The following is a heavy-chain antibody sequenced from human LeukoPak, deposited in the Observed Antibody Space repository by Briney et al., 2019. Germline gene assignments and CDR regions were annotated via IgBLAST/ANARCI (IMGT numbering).Heavy chain of an antibody. J-gene: IGHJ4*02. CDR1: GGSISRSNW. D-gene: IGHD4-17*01. V-gene: IGHV4-4*02. CDR2: IYDNGST. Sequence: KPSETLSLTCAVSGGSISRSNWWSWVRQSPGKGLEWIGEIYDNGSTNYNPSLKSRVTISVDTSKNQFSLKLSSVTAADTAVYYCAKDRPRDYGDYFDYWGQGTLVTVSS. CDR3: AKDRPRDYGDYFDY.